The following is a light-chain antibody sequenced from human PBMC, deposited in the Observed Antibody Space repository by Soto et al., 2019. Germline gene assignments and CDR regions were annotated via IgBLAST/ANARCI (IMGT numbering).Light chain of an antibody. Sequence: QSALTQPASVSGSPGQSITISCTGTSSDVGSYNLVSWYQQHPGKAPKLIIYEVTKRPSGVPDRFSGSKSGNTASLTVSGLQAEDEADYYCISYADTAYVFGTGTKLTVL. J-gene: IGLJ1*01. CDR3: ISYADTAYV. CDR2: EVT. V-gene: IGLV2-23*02. CDR1: SSDVGSYNL.